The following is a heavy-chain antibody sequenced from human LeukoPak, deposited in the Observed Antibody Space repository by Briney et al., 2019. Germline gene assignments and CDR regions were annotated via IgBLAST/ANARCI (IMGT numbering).Heavy chain of an antibody. V-gene: IGHV4-31*03. D-gene: IGHD3-22*01. Sequence: SETVSLTCTVSGGSISSGGYYWSWIRQHPGKGLEWIGYIYYGGSTYYNPSLKSRVTISVDTSKNQFSLKLSSVTAADTAVYYCARVPYYYDSSGYAFDYWGQGTLVTVSS. J-gene: IGHJ4*02. CDR2: IYYGGST. CDR1: GGSISSGGYY. CDR3: ARVPYYYDSSGYAFDY.